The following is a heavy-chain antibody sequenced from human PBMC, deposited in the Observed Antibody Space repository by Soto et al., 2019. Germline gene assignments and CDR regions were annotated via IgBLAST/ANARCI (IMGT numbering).Heavy chain of an antibody. D-gene: IGHD3-22*01. CDR3: ARDYYYDSSGYGDY. J-gene: IGHJ4*02. CDR1: GYTFTSYG. V-gene: IGHV1-18*01. CDR2: ISAYNGNT. Sequence: ASVKVSCKASGYTFTSYGISWVRQAPGQGLEWMGWISAYNGNTNYAQRLQGRVTMTTDTSTSTAYMELRSLRSDDTAVYYCARDYYYDSSGYGDYWGQGTLVTVSS.